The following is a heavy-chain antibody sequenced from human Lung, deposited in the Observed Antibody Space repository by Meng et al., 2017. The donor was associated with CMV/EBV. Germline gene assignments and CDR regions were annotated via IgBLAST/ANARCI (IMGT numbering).Heavy chain of an antibody. Sequence: GESLKISCAASGFIVSDNYMNWVRQAPGKGLEWISIIYSNENTYYADSVKGRFTISRDNSKNTLYLQMNSLRAEDTAVYYCAREQGYFSSKHYYYHLDVWGQETTVTVSS. J-gene: IGHJ6*02. CDR1: GFIVSDNY. D-gene: IGHD6-6*01. CDR3: AREQGYFSSKHYYYHLDV. V-gene: IGHV3-53*01. CDR2: IYSNENT.